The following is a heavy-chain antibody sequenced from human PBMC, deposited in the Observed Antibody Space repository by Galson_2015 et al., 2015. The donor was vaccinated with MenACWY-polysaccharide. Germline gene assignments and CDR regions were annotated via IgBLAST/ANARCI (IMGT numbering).Heavy chain of an antibody. D-gene: IGHD6-13*01. Sequence: SLRLSCAASGFTFSSYWMSWVRQAPGKGLEWVANIKEDGSDRYYVDPVKGRFTISRDNAKNSLYLQMNGLRAEGTAVYFCARDRGYLAFDIWGQGTMVTVSS. V-gene: IGHV3-7*01. CDR1: GFTFSSYW. CDR2: IKEDGSDR. CDR3: ARDRGYLAFDI. J-gene: IGHJ3*02.